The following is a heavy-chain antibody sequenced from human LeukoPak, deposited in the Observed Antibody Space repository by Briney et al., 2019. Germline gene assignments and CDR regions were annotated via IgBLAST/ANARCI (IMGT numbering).Heavy chain of an antibody. Sequence: GGSLRLSCAASGFTFNSYAMTWVRQAPEKGLEWFSSIIDSGINTYYGDSVKGRFTISRDNPKNHLYLQINNLRAEDTAVYYCAKGSRGSYDYWGQGTLVTVSS. CDR3: AKGSRGSYDY. J-gene: IGHJ4*02. D-gene: IGHD1-26*01. V-gene: IGHV3-23*01. CDR1: GFTFNSYA. CDR2: IIDSGINT.